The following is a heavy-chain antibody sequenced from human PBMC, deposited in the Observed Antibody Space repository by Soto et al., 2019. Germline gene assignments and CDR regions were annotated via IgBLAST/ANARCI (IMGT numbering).Heavy chain of an antibody. CDR3: ARGVTAGVDY. J-gene: IGHJ4*02. D-gene: IGHD1-26*01. CDR2: MQPSSGRT. CDR1: GYSFTSLD. Sequence: QVQLVQSGAEVREPGASVKVSCKASGYSFTSLDINWVRQTTGQGLEWMGWMQPSSGRTGYAQKFQVRVTMTRYTSINTAYMELSSLTSDDTAFYYCARGVTAGVDYWGKGTLVTVSS. V-gene: IGHV1-8*01.